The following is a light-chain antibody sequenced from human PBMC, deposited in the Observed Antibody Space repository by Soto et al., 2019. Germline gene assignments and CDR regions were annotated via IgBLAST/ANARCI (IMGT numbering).Light chain of an antibody. J-gene: IGLJ2*01. CDR2: LNSDGSH. Sequence: QLVLTQSPSASASLGASVKLTCTLSSGHSSYAIAWHQQQPEKGPRYLMKLNSDGSHRKGDGIPDRFSGSSSGAERYLTISSLKSEDEADYYCQTWGSGIRVVFGGGTKLTVL. V-gene: IGLV4-69*01. CDR1: SGHSSYA. CDR3: QTWGSGIRVV.